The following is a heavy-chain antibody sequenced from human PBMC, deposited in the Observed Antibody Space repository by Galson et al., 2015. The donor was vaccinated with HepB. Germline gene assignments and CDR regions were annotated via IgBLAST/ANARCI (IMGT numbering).Heavy chain of an antibody. CDR1: GFTFSTYE. CDR2: ISSSGNAI. D-gene: IGHD6-19*01. CDR3: ARVGSGWYADY. J-gene: IGHJ4*02. Sequence: SLRLSCAASGFTFSTYEMNWVRQAPGKGLEWISYISSSGNAIYYADSVRGRFTISRDNAKNSLYLQMNSRRAEDTAVYYCARVGSGWYADYWGQGTLVTVSS. V-gene: IGHV3-48*03.